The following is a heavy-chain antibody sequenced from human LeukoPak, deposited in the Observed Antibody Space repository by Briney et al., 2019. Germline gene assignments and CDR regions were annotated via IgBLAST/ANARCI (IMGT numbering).Heavy chain of an antibody. D-gene: IGHD1-26*01. J-gene: IGHJ4*02. CDR2: ISISSTTI. V-gene: IGHV3-48*02. Sequence: GGSLRLSCLASGFTFSGYSMNWVRQAPGKGLEWVSYISISSTTINYADSVKGRFTISRDNAKNSLYLQVNSLRDEDTAVYYCARVMYGGISYSVDYWGQGTLVTVSS. CDR3: ARVMYGGISYSVDY. CDR1: GFTFSGYS.